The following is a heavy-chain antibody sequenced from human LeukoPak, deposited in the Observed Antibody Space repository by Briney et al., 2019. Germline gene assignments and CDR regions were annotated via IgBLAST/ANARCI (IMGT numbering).Heavy chain of an antibody. CDR1: GDSISNSTYY. V-gene: IGHV4-39*07. J-gene: IGHJ3*02. CDR2: ISYSGST. CDR3: ATMRDFGVIIMAFDI. Sequence: SETLSLTCTASGDSISNSTYYWGWIRQPPGKGLEWIGSISYSGSTYYNPSLKSRVTISVDTSKNQFSLKLSSVTAADTAVYYCATMRDFGVIIMAFDIWGQGTMVTVSS. D-gene: IGHD3-3*01.